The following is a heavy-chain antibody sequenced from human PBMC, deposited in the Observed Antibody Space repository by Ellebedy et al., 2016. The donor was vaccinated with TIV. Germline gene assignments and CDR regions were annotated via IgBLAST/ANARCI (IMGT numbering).Heavy chain of an antibody. CDR2: ISSDGSNT. V-gene: IGHV3-64*04. D-gene: IGHD3-10*01. J-gene: IGHJ4*02. CDR1: GFTFSSYI. Sequence: GESLKISCSASGFTFSSYIMHWVRQAPGKGLEYVSAISSDGSNTYYADSMKGRFTISRDNSKNTLYLQMNSLRAEDTAVYYCASDWRMDRGIIKSVSDFWGQGILVTVSS. CDR3: ASDWRMDRGIIKSVSDF.